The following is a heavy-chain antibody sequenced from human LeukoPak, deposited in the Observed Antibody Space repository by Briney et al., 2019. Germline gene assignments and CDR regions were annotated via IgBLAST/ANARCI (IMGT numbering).Heavy chain of an antibody. J-gene: IGHJ4*02. CDR3: ARVGGSLGIRYFDWLFSPSFDY. CDR2: ISYDGSNK. D-gene: IGHD3-9*01. V-gene: IGHV3-30*04. CDR1: GFTFSSYA. Sequence: PGGSLRLSCAASGFTFSSYAMHWVRQAPGKGLEWVAVISYDGSNKYYADSVKGRFTISRDNSKNTLYLQMNSLRAEDTAVYYCARVGGSLGIRYFDWLFSPSFDYWGQGTLVTVSS.